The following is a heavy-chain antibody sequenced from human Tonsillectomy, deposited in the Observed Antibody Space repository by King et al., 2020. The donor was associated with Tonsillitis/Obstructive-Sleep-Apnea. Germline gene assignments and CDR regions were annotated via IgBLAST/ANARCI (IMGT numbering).Heavy chain of an antibody. Sequence: QQQQWGAGLLKPSETLSLTCAVYGGSFSGYYWSWIRQPPGKGLEWIGEINHSGSTNYNPSLKSRVTISVDTSKNQFFLKLSSVTAADTAVYYCAAVLNCSSTSCYAKYWGQGTLVTVSS. CDR2: INHSGST. D-gene: IGHD2-2*01. V-gene: IGHV4-34*01. CDR3: AAVLNCSSTSCYAKY. CDR1: GGSFSGYY. J-gene: IGHJ4*02.